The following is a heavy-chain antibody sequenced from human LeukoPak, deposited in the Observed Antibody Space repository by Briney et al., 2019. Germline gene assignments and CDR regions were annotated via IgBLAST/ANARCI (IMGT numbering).Heavy chain of an antibody. CDR3: AIAVAADYYYYGMDV. CDR1: GYTFTSYD. J-gene: IGHJ6*02. D-gene: IGHD6-19*01. V-gene: IGHV1-8*03. Sequence: GASVKVSCKASGYTFTSYDINWVRQATGQGLEWMGWMHPNSGKSGYAQKFQGRVTITRNISINTAYLELSSLRSEDTAVYYCAIAVAADYYYYGMDVWGQGTTVTVSS. CDR2: MHPNSGKS.